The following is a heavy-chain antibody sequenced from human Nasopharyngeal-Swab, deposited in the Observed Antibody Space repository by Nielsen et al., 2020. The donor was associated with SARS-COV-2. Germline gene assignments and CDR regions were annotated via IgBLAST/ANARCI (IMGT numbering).Heavy chain of an antibody. D-gene: IGHD6-19*01. CDR2: INAGKGNT. J-gene: IGHJ4*02. CDR3: ARVPAVAASRIDY. Sequence: ASVKVSCKASGYTLSNYAMYWVRQAPGQRPEFMGWINAGKGNTIYSQRFQGRVRISRDTSANTVYMELKRLRSEDTAVYYCARVPAVAASRIDYWGQGTLVTVSS. V-gene: IGHV1-3*01. CDR1: GYTLSNYA.